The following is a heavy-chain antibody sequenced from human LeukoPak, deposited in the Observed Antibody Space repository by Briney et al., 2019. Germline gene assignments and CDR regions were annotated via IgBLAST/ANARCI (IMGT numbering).Heavy chain of an antibody. V-gene: IGHV4-34*01. D-gene: IGHD3-10*01. J-gene: IGHJ4*02. CDR1: GGSFSGYY. CDR2: INRSGST. Sequence: SETLSLTCAVYGGSFSGYYWSWIRQPPGKGLEWIGEINRSGSTNYNPSLKSRVTISVDTSKNQFSLKLSSVTAADTAVYYCARLRRYYGSVGFDYWGQGTLVTVSS. CDR3: ARLRRYYGSVGFDY.